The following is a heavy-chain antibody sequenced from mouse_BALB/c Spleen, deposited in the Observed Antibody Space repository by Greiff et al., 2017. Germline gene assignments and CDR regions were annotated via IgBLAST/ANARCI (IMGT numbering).Heavy chain of an antibody. CDR1: GFSLTSYG. V-gene: IGHV2-2*02. CDR2: IWSGGST. D-gene: IGHD2-10*02. CDR3: ARMYGNYYLDD. J-gene: IGHJ2*01. Sequence: VQLQQSGPGLVQPSQSLSITCTVSGFSLTSYGVHWVRQSPGKGLEWLGVIWSGGSTDYNAAFISRLSISKDNSKSQVFFKMNSLQANDTAIYYCARMYGNYYLDDWGQGTTLTGSS.